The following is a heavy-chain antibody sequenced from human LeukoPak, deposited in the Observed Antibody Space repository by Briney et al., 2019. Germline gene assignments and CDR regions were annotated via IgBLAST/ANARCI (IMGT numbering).Heavy chain of an antibody. V-gene: IGHV4-59*08. CDR2: IYYSGST. D-gene: IGHD1-7*01. J-gene: IGHJ3*02. CDR3: VRSITGTTRAFDI. CDR1: GGSISSYY. Sequence: PSETLSLTCTVSGGSISSYYWSWIRQPPGKGLEWIGYIYYSGSTNYNPSLKSRVTISVDTSKNQFSLKLSSVTAADTAVYYCVRSITGTTRAFDIWGQGTMVTVSS.